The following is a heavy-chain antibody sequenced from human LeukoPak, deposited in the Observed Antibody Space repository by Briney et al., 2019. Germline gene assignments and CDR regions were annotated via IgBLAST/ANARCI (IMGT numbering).Heavy chain of an antibody. D-gene: IGHD6-19*01. CDR2: ISGSGGST. CDR3: AKRFSSGWYGGLDY. CDR1: GFTFSSYA. J-gene: IGHJ4*02. Sequence: PGGSLRLSCAASGFTFSSYAMSWVRQAPGKGLEWVSAISGSGGSTYYADSVKGRFTISRDNSKNTLYLQMNSVRAEDTAVYYCAKRFSSGWYGGLDYWGQGTLVTVSS. V-gene: IGHV3-23*01.